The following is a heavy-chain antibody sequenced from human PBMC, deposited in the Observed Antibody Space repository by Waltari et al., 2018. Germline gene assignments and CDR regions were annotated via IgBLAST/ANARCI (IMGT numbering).Heavy chain of an antibody. CDR3: ARKEIADYFDY. V-gene: IGHV4-39*01. J-gene: IGHJ4*02. D-gene: IGHD6-13*01. CDR2: IYYSGST. CDR1: GGSISSSSYY. Sequence: QLQLQESGPGLVKPSETLSLTCTVSGGSISSSSYYWGWIRQPPGKGLEWIGSIYYSGSTYYNPSLKIRVTISVDTSKNQFSLKLSSVTAADTAVYYCARKEIADYFDYWGQGTLVTVSS.